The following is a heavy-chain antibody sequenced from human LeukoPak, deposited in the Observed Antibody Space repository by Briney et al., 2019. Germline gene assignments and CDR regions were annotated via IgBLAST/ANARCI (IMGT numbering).Heavy chain of an antibody. CDR1: GSSLTNYW. CDR2: IQPGDSNT. V-gene: IGHV5-51*01. J-gene: IGHJ4*02. D-gene: IGHD2-2*01. Sequence: GESLKISCKASGSSLTNYWIGWVRQMPGKGLEWMGIIQPGDSNTGYSPSFQGQVTISADKSISTAYLQWSNLKASDTAMYYCVRWPRGGTNCYFDYWGEGTLVTVSS. CDR3: VRWPRGGTNCYFDY.